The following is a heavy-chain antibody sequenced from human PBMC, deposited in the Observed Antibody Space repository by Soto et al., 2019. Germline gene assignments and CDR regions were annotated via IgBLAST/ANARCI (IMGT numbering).Heavy chain of an antibody. J-gene: IGHJ5*02. CDR2: IYYSGST. V-gene: IGHV4-59*01. Sequence: SETLSLTCTVSGGSISSYYWSWIRQPPGKGLEWIGYIYYSGSTNYNPSLKSRVTISVDTSKNQFSLKLSSVTAADTAVYYCARVIEDYYDSTTYYNWFDPWGQGTLVTVSS. CDR1: GGSISSYY. D-gene: IGHD3-22*01. CDR3: ARVIEDYYDSTTYYNWFDP.